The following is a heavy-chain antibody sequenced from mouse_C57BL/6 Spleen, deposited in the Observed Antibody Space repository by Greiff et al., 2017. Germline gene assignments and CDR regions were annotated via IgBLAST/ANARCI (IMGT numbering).Heavy chain of an antibody. CDR3: ARDPFYSNYEKGDY. CDR2: INPNNGGT. CDR1: GYTFTDYY. Sequence: VQLQQSGPELVKPGASVKISCKASGYTFTDYYMNWVKQSHGKSLEWIGDINPNNGGTSYNQKFKGKATLTVDKSSSTAYMELRSLTSEDSAVYYGARDPFYSNYEKGDYWGQGTTLTVSS. J-gene: IGHJ2*01. D-gene: IGHD2-5*01. V-gene: IGHV1-26*01.